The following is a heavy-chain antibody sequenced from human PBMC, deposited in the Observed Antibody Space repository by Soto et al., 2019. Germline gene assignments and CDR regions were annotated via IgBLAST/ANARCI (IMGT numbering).Heavy chain of an antibody. V-gene: IGHV3-30*18. J-gene: IGHJ4*02. D-gene: IGHD3-10*01. Sequence: GGSLRLSCAASGFTFSSYGMHWVRQAPGKGLEWVAVISYDGSNKYYADSVKGRFTISRDNSKNTLYLQMNSLRAEDTAVYYCAKELALLWFGELFNWGQGTLVTVSS. CDR1: GFTFSSYG. CDR3: AKELALLWFGELFN. CDR2: ISYDGSNK.